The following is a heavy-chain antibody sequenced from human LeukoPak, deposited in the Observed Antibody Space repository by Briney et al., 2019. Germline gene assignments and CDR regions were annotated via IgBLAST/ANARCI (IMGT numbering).Heavy chain of an antibody. V-gene: IGHV3-21*01. D-gene: IGHD2-15*01. CDR3: ARVPPRIRGGTFDI. J-gene: IGHJ3*02. Sequence: GGSLRLSCAASGFTVSSTYMSWVRQAPGKGLEWVSSISSFGSYIYYADSVKGRFTISRDNAKNSLYLQMNSLRVEDMAVYYCARVPPRIRGGTFDIWGQGTMVTVSS. CDR1: GFTVSSTY. CDR2: ISSFGSYI.